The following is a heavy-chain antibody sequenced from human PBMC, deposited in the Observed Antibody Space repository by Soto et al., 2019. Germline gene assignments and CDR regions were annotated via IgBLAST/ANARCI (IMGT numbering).Heavy chain of an antibody. CDR1: GFTFSSYA. Sequence: GGSLRLSCAASGFTFSSYAMHWVRQAPGKGLEWVAVISYDGSNKYYADSVKGRFTISRDNSKNTLYLQTNSLRAEDTAVYYCARGPLGGNWLGYDYWGQGTLVTVS. V-gene: IGHV3-30-3*01. D-gene: IGHD2-15*01. CDR3: ARGPLGGNWLGYDY. CDR2: ISYDGSNK. J-gene: IGHJ4*02.